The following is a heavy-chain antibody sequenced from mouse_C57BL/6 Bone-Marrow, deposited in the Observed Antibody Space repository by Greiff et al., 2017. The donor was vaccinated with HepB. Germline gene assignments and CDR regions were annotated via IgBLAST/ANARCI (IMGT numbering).Heavy chain of an antibody. J-gene: IGHJ3*01. D-gene: IGHD2-4*01. CDR2: INPNNGGT. V-gene: IGHV1-26*01. CDR1: GYTFTDYY. CDR3: ARRLYYDYDEGFAY. Sequence: VQLKQSGPELVKPGASVKISCKASGYTFTDYYMNWVKQSHGKSLEWIGDINPNNGGTSYNQKFKGKATLTVDKSSSTAYMELRSLTSEDSAVYYCARRLYYDYDEGFAYWGQGTLVTVSA.